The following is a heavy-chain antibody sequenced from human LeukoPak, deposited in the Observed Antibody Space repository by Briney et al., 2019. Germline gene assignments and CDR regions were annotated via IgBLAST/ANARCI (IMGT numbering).Heavy chain of an antibody. V-gene: IGHV1-18*01. CDR2: ISTFNGHT. CDR1: GYTFTTYG. CDR3: ARGGWGPLDY. D-gene: IGHD3-16*01. J-gene: IGHJ4*02. Sequence: GASVKVSCKASGYTFTTYGISWVRQAPGHGLEWMGWISTFNGHTNYAQSRQDRVTMTTDTSTSTVYMELSSLISDDTAVYYCARGGWGPLDYWGQGTLVTVSS.